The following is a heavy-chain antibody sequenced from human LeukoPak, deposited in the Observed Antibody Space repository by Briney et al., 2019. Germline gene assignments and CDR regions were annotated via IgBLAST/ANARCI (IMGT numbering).Heavy chain of an antibody. CDR2: INHSGST. V-gene: IGHV4-34*01. CDR3: ARTGYYDFWSGYYPNRGMDV. Sequence: SETLSLTCAVYGGSFSGYYWSWIRQPPGKGLEWIGEINHSGSTNYNPSLKSRVTTSVDTSKNQFSLKLSSVTAADTAVYYCARTGYYDFWSGYYPNRGMDVWGQGTTVTVSS. D-gene: IGHD3-3*01. J-gene: IGHJ6*02. CDR1: GGSFSGYY.